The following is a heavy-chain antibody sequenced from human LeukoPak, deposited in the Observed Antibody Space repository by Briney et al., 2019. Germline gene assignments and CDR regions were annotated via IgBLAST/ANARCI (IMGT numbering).Heavy chain of an antibody. CDR3: ARESSGIAATDKIDF. V-gene: IGHV3-21*01. D-gene: IGHD6-13*01. Sequence: GGSLRLSCVASGFTFSSCAMTWVRQAPGKGLEWVSSFTSRSGSIYYADSVKGRFTISRDNAKNSLFLQMNSLRVEDTAVYYCARESSGIAATDKIDFWGQGTLVTVSS. CDR1: GFTFSSCA. CDR2: FTSRSGSI. J-gene: IGHJ4*02.